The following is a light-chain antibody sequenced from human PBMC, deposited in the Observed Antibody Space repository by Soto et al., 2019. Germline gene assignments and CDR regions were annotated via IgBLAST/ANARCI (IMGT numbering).Light chain of an antibody. Sequence: QSVLTQPASVSGSPGQSITITCTGTSSDIGVYNYVSWYQQHPGKAPKLVICEVSNRPSGVSSRFSGSKSGNTASLTISGLRTEDEADYYCNSWTRSSTYIFGTGTKLTVL. V-gene: IGLV2-14*01. CDR2: EVS. CDR3: NSWTRSSTYI. J-gene: IGLJ1*01. CDR1: SSDIGVYNY.